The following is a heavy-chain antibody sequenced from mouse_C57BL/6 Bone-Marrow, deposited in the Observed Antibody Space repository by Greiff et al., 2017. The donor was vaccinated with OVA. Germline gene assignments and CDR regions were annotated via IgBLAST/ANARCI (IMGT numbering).Heavy chain of an antibody. V-gene: IGHV5-9*01. J-gene: IGHJ3*01. CDR2: ISGGGGNT. Sequence: EVQLVESGGGLVKPGGSLKLSCAASGFTFSSYTMSWVRQTPEKRLEWVATISGGGGNTYYPDSVKGRFTISRDNAKNTLYLQMSSLRSEDTALYYCARDYYDYDVGAYWGQGTLVTVS. D-gene: IGHD2-4*01. CDR3: ARDYYDYDVGAY. CDR1: GFTFSSYT.